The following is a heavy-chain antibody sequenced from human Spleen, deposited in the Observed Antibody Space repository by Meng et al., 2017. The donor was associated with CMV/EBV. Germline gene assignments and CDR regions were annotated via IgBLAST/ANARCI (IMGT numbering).Heavy chain of an antibody. CDR3: AREPFGVIIIHTWYFDL. Sequence: GESLKISCTASGFTFSSYEMNWVRQAPGKGLEWVSYISSSGDTIYYADSVKGRFTISRDNAKNSLYLQMNSLRAEDTAVYYCAREPFGVIIIHTWYFDLWGRGTLVTVSS. V-gene: IGHV3-48*03. CDR1: GFTFSSYE. CDR2: ISSSGDTI. J-gene: IGHJ2*01. D-gene: IGHD3-3*01.